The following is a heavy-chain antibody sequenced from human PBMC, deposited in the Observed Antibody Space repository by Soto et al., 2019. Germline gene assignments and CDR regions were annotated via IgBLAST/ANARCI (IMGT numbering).Heavy chain of an antibody. CDR3: ARDLAKGGGSAGFDY. V-gene: IGHV1-2*02. CDR1: GHTFSVYY. CDR2: FNPKSGGT. D-gene: IGHD1-26*01. J-gene: IGHJ4*02. Sequence: ASVKVSCKASGHTFSVYYMHWVRQATGQGLEWMGWFNPKSGGTMYPQKFQGRVTMTWDTSISTAYMALTRLRSDYTAVYYCARDLAKGGGSAGFDYWGQGTLVTVSS.